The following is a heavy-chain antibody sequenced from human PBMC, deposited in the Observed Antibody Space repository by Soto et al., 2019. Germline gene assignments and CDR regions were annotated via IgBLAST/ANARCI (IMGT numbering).Heavy chain of an antibody. Sequence: GGSLRISCAASGFTFSSHAMTWIRQAPGKGLEWVSGISWNSGSIGYADSVKGRFTISRDNAKNSLYLQMNSLRAEDTALYYCATDCSGGSCYPGNAFDIWGQGTMVTVSS. D-gene: IGHD2-15*01. CDR1: GFTFSSHA. CDR2: ISWNSGSI. V-gene: IGHV3-9*01. J-gene: IGHJ3*02. CDR3: ATDCSGGSCYPGNAFDI.